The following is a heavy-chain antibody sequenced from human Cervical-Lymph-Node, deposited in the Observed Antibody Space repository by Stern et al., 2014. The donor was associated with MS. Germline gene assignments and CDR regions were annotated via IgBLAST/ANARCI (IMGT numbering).Heavy chain of an antibody. V-gene: IGHV1-69*09. CDR3: AREAREAVVVTH. J-gene: IGHJ4*02. CDR1: GGTFSSYA. Sequence: VQLVESGAEVKKPGSSVKVSCKASGGTFSSYAISWVRQAPGQGLEWMGRIIPILGIANYAQKFQGRVTITADKSTSTAYMELSSLRSEDTAVYYCAREAREAVVVTHWGQGTLVTVSS. D-gene: IGHD3-22*01. CDR2: IIPILGIA.